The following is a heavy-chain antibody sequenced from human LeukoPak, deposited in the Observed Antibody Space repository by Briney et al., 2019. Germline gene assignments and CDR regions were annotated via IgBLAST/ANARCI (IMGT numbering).Heavy chain of an antibody. CDR3: ATDWITFGGVIVTNAFDI. D-gene: IGHD3-16*02. Sequence: ASVKVSCKVSGYTLTELSMHWVRQAPGKGLEWMGGFDPEDGETIYAQKFQGRVTMTEDTSTDTAYMELSSLRSEDTAVYYCATDWITFGGVIVTNAFDIWGQGTLVTVSS. V-gene: IGHV1-24*01. J-gene: IGHJ4*02. CDR2: FDPEDGET. CDR1: GYTLTELS.